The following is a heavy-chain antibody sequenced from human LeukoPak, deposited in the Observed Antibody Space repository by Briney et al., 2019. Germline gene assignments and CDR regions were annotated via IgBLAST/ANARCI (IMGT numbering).Heavy chain of an antibody. J-gene: IGHJ2*01. CDR1: GYTFTGYY. Sequence: ASVKVSCKASGYTFTGYYIHWVRQAPGQGLEWMGWINPNSGGTNYAQTFQGRVTMTRDTSISTAYMELSRLRSDDTAVYYCARVAAVPGTRWYFDLWGRGTLVTVSS. CDR3: ARVAAVPGTRWYFDL. CDR2: INPNSGGT. D-gene: IGHD6-13*01. V-gene: IGHV1-2*02.